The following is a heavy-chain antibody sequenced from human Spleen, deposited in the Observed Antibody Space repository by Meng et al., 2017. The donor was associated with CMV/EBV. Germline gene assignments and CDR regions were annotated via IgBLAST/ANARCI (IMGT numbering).Heavy chain of an antibody. CDR3: AREGYEAVAGIRIHYGMDV. Sequence: ASVKVSCKASGYTFSNYAMTWVRQAPGQGLEWMGWITAYNGDTNYAQKLQGRVTMTTDTSTSTAYMELRSLRSDDTAVYYCAREGYEAVAGIRIHYGMDVWGQGTTVTVSS. V-gene: IGHV1-18*01. J-gene: IGHJ6*02. D-gene: IGHD6-19*01. CDR2: ITAYNGDT. CDR1: GYTFSNYA.